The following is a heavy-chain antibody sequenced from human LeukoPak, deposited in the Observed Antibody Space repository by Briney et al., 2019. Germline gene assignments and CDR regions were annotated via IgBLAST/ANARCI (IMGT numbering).Heavy chain of an antibody. CDR2: ISGSGGST. CDR1: GFTFDDYT. CDR3: AKQTADIPMNY. V-gene: IGHV3-23*01. D-gene: IGHD3-22*01. J-gene: IGHJ4*02. Sequence: GGSLRLSCAASGFTFDDYTMHWVRQAPGKGLEWVSAISGSGGSTYYADSVKGRFTISRDNSKNTLYLQMNSLRAEDTAVYYCAKQTADIPMNYWGQGTLVTVSS.